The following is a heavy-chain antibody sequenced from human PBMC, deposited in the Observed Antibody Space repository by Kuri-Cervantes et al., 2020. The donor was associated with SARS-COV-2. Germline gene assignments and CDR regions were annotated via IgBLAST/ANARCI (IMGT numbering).Heavy chain of an antibody. Sequence: GESLKISCAASGFTVSSNYMSWVRQAPGKGLEWVSVIYSGGSTYYADSVKDRFTISRDNSKNTLYLQMNSLRAEDTAVYYCAKDIPLTLTYYYDSSGYQYWGQGTLVTVSS. J-gene: IGHJ4*02. V-gene: IGHV3-53*01. CDR3: AKDIPLTLTYYYDSSGYQY. D-gene: IGHD3-22*01. CDR2: IYSGGST. CDR1: GFTVSSNY.